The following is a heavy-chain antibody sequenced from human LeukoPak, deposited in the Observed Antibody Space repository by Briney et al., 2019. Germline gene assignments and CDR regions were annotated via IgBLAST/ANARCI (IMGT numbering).Heavy chain of an antibody. V-gene: IGHV3-74*01. CDR3: ARDPAPSGWYDY. Sequence: GGSLRLSCAASGFTLSSYWMHRVRQAPGKGLVWVSRINSDGNSRTYADSVKGRFTISRDNAKNTLYLQMDSLRAEDTAVYYCARDPAPSGWYDYWGQGTLVTVSS. D-gene: IGHD6-19*01. J-gene: IGHJ4*02. CDR2: INSDGNSR. CDR1: GFTLSSYW.